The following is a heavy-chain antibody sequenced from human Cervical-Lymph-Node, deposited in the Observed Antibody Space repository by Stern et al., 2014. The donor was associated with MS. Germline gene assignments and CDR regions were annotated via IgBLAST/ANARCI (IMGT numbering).Heavy chain of an antibody. CDR3: AITVAGSD. D-gene: IGHD6-19*01. Sequence: VQLVESGAEVKKPGSSVKVSCKASGGTFSSYTISWVRQAPGQGLEWMGRIIPILGIANYAQKVQGRVTITTDKSTSTAYMELSSLRSEDTAVYYCAITVAGSDWGQGTLVTVSS. CDR2: IIPILGIA. CDR1: GGTFSSYT. J-gene: IGHJ4*02. V-gene: IGHV1-69*09.